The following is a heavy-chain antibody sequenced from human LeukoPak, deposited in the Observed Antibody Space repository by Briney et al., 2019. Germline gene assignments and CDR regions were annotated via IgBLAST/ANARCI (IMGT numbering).Heavy chain of an antibody. Sequence: VASVKVSCKASGYTFTGYYMHWVRQAPGQGLEWMGWINPNSGGTNYAQKFQGRVTMTRDTSISTAYMELSRLRSDDTAVYYCARDRKAAAGKPLDYWGQGTLVTVSS. J-gene: IGHJ4*02. D-gene: IGHD6-13*01. CDR2: INPNSGGT. V-gene: IGHV1-2*02. CDR1: GYTFTGYY. CDR3: ARDRKAAAGKPLDY.